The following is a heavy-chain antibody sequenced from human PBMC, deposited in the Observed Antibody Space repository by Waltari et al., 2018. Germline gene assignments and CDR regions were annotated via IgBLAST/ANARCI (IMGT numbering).Heavy chain of an antibody. CDR2: IYYSGST. D-gene: IGHD3-16*01. Sequence: QLQLQESGPGLVKPSETLSLTCTVSGGSISSSSYYWGWIRQPPGKGLEWIGSIYYSGSTYYNPSREGRVTISVDTSKNQFSLKLSSVTAADTAVYYCATSGGDPYNWFDPWGQGTLVTVSS. CDR1: GGSISSSSYY. J-gene: IGHJ5*02. V-gene: IGHV4-39*07. CDR3: ATSGGDPYNWFDP.